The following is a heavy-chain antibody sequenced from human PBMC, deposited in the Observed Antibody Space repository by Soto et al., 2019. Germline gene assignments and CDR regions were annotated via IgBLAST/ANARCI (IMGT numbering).Heavy chain of an antibody. V-gene: IGHV4-31*03. CDR2: IYYSGST. D-gene: IGHD2-21*02. Sequence: QVQLQESGPGLAKPSQTFSLTCTGYGGSISSGGYYWSWIRQHPGKGLEWIGYIYYSGSTYYNPSLKSRLTISVDTSKNQFSLKLSSVTAADTAVYYCARGNGGNSVDYWGQGTLVTVSS. CDR3: ARGNGGNSVDY. J-gene: IGHJ4*02. CDR1: GGSISSGGYY.